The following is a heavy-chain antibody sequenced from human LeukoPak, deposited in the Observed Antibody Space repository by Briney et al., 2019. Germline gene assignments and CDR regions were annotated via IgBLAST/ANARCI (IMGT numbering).Heavy chain of an antibody. CDR2: IYSGGST. D-gene: IGHD3-3*01. V-gene: IGHV3-53*01. J-gene: IGHJ6*03. CDR3: ARVQYDFWSGYPFYYYYMDV. CDR1: GFTFNTYD. Sequence: GGSLRLSCAASGFTFNTYDTNWVRQAPGKGLEWVSVIYSGGSTYYADSVKGRFTISRDNSKNTLYLQMNSLRAEDTAVYYCARVQYDFWSGYPFYYYYMDVWGKGTTVTVSS.